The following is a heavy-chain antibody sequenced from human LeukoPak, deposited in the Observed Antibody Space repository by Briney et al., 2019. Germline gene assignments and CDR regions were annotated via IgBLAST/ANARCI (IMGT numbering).Heavy chain of an antibody. J-gene: IGHJ4*02. CDR3: ARGQIRYSYGIFDY. V-gene: IGHV4-34*01. D-gene: IGHD5-18*01. Sequence: KPSETLSLTCAVYGGSFIGYYWSWIRQPPGKGLEWIGEINHSGSTNYNPSLKSRVTISVDTSKNQFSLKLSSVTAADTAVYYCARGQIRYSYGIFDYWGQGTLVTVSS. CDR2: INHSGST. CDR1: GGSFIGYY.